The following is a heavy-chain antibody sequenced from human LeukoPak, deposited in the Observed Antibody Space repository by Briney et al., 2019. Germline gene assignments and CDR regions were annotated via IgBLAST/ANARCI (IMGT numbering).Heavy chain of an antibody. Sequence: ASVKVSCKASGGTFSSYSNSWVRQASGQGLEWMGGIIPIFCTANYAQKFQGRVTITADDSTSTVYMELSSLRSEDTAVYYCARGGYSGYDFGDAFDIWGQGTMVTVSS. CDR2: IIPIFCTA. CDR3: ARGGYSGYDFGDAFDI. CDR1: GGTFSSYS. V-gene: IGHV1-69*13. J-gene: IGHJ3*02. D-gene: IGHD5-12*01.